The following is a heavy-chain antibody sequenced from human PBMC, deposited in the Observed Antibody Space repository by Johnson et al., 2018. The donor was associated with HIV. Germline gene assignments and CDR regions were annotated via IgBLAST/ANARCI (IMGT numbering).Heavy chain of an antibody. CDR3: ATPQGWSTLDAFDI. J-gene: IGHJ3*02. CDR2: ISYDGSNK. CDR1: GFTLSSYA. D-gene: IGHD2-15*01. Sequence: QEKLVESGGGVVRPGGSLRLSCAASGFTLSSYAMHWVRQAPGKGLEWVAVISYDGSNKYYADSVKGRFTISRDNSNNTLYVQMNSLRAEDTAVYYCATPQGWSTLDAFDIWGQGTMVTVSS. V-gene: IGHV3-30*04.